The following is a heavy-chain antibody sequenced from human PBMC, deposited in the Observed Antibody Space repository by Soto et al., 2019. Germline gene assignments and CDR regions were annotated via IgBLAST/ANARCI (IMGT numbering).Heavy chain of an antibody. J-gene: IGHJ4*02. D-gene: IGHD2-2*02. CDR3: ARILLYPRSFFDY. Sequence: GGSLRLSCAASGFTFSSYWMSWVRQAPGKGLEWVANIKQDGSEKYYVDSVKGRFTISRDNAKNSLYLQMNSLRAEDTAVYYCARILLYPRSFFDYWGQGTLVTVSS. CDR2: IKQDGSEK. V-gene: IGHV3-7*01. CDR1: GFTFSSYW.